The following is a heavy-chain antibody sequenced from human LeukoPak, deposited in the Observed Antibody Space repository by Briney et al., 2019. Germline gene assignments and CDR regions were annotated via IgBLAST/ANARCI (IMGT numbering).Heavy chain of an antibody. D-gene: IGHD1-26*01. J-gene: IGHJ6*02. Sequence: ASVTVSCKASGYTFTGYYMHWVRQAPGQGLEWMGWINPNSGGTNYAQKFQGWVTMTRDTSISTAYMELSRLRSDDTAVYYCARDRTYSGSYHYYYYGMDVWGQGTTVTVSS. CDR1: GYTFTGYY. CDR3: ARDRTYSGSYHYYYYGMDV. V-gene: IGHV1-2*04. CDR2: INPNSGGT.